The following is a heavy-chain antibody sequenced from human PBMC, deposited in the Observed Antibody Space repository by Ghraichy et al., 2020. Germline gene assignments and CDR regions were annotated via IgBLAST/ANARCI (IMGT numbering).Heavy chain of an antibody. Sequence: GSLNISCAAFEFTFSGYGMNWVRQAPGKGLEWVSSISSSSSYIYYADSVKGRFTISRDNAKNSLYLQMNSLRAEDTAVYYCAREIGSTTCCNWFDPWGQGTLVTVSS. CDR2: ISSSSSYI. CDR3: AREIGSTTCCNWFDP. V-gene: IGHV3-21*01. D-gene: IGHD2-2*01. J-gene: IGHJ5*02. CDR1: EFTFSGYG.